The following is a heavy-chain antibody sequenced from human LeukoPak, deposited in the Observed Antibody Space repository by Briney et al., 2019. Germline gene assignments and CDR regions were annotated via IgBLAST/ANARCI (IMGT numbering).Heavy chain of an antibody. CDR2: IYYSGST. D-gene: IGHD5-12*01. V-gene: IGHV4-59*08. CDR1: GGSISSYY. Sequence: SETLSLTCTVSGGSISSYYWSWIRQPPGKGLEWIGYIYYSGSTNYTPSLKSRVTISVDTSKNQFSLKLSSVTAADTAVYYCARQGVATTNFDYWGQGTLVTVSS. J-gene: IGHJ4*02. CDR3: ARQGVATTNFDY.